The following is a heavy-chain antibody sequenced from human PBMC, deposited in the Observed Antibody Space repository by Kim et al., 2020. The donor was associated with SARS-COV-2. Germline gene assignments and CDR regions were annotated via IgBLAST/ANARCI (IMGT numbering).Heavy chain of an antibody. CDR3: ANSGEDGYNPGAFDI. Sequence: GGSLRLSCAASGFTFDDYAMHWVRQAPGKGLEWVSGISWNSGSIGYADSVKGRFTISRDNAKNSLYLQMNSLRAEDTALYYCANSGEDGYNPGAFDIWGQGTMVTVSS. CDR1: GFTFDDYA. J-gene: IGHJ3*02. CDR2: ISWNSGSI. D-gene: IGHD5-12*01. V-gene: IGHV3-9*01.